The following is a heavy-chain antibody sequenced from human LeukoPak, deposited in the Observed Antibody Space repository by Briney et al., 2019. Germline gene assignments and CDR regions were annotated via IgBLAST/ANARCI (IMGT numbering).Heavy chain of an antibody. CDR2: ISGDTGDT. J-gene: IGHJ5*02. V-gene: IGHV1-18*01. CDR1: GYTFTSYG. CDR3: ARHIAAAAKWLDP. Sequence: ASGKVSCKASGYTFTSYGISWVRQAPGQGLEWMGWISGDTGDTNYAQNLQGRLTMTTDTSTSTGYMELRSLRSDDTAVYYCARHIAAAAKWLDPWGQGTLVIVSS. D-gene: IGHD6-13*01.